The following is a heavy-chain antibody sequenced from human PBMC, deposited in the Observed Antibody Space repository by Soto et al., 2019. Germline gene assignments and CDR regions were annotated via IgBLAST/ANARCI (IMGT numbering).Heavy chain of an antibody. V-gene: IGHV4-30-4*02. J-gene: IGHJ5*02. D-gene: IGHD5-12*01. CDR1: GGSINSGDYS. CDR2: IYSSGDT. CDR3: ARRGLRRGKNWFDT. Sequence: PSDTLSLTCTVSGGSINSGDYSWSWIRQPPGKGLEWIGYIYSSGDTYYNPSLKSRVIISVDMSKNQISLNLGSMTAADTALYYYARRGLRRGKNWFDTWGQGTLVNVS.